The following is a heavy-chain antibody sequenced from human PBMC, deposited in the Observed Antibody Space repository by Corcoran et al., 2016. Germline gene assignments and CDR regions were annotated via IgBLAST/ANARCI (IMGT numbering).Heavy chain of an antibody. CDR2: IYYSGST. CDR3: ASGNRDSSWFNGMDV. V-gene: IGHV4-59*01. CDR1: GGSISSYY. Sequence: QVQLQESGPGLVKPSETLSLTCTVSGGSISSYYWSWIRQPPGKGLEWIGYIYYSGSTNYNPSIKSRVTITVDTSKNQFSLKLSAVNAADTAVCYCASGNRDSSWFNGMDVWGQGTTVTVSS. D-gene: IGHD6-13*01. J-gene: IGHJ6*02.